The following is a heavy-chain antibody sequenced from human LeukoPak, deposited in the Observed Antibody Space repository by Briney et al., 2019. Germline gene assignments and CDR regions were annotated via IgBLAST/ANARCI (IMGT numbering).Heavy chain of an antibody. CDR2: IYYDGSSK. CDR3: RDPFDY. CDR1: GFTFSDYG. Sequence: GGSLRLSCAASGFTFSDYGIHWVRQAPGKGLEWVAFIYYDGSSKYYADSVKGRFTISRDNSKNTVYLQMNSLRGEDTAVYYCRDPFDYWGQGTLVTVSS. J-gene: IGHJ4*02. V-gene: IGHV3-30*02.